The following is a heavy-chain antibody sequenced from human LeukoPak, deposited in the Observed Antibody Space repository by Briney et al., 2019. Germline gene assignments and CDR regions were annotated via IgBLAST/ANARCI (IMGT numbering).Heavy chain of an antibody. CDR1: GFTFSSYG. J-gene: IGHJ4*02. Sequence: PGGSLRLFCAASGFTFSSYGMHWVRQAPGKGLEGVAVIRYDGSNKYYADSVKGRFTISRDNSKNTMYLQMNSLSADDTAVSYCSKDRGGLRSVPAAITYWGQGTRVTVSS. CDR2: IRYDGSNK. D-gene: IGHD2-2*02. V-gene: IGHV3-30*02. CDR3: SKDRGGLRSVPAAITY.